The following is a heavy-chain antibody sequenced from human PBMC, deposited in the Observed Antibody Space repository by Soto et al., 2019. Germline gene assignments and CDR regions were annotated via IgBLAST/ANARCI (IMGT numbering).Heavy chain of an antibody. CDR1: VFTFISYE. Sequence: PGGSLRLSCAASVFTFISYEMNWVRQAPGKGLEWVSYISSSGSTIYYADSVKGRFTISRDNAKNSLYLQMNSLRAEDTAVYYCARDGGIGTYYYDSSGSLAFDIWGQGTMVTVSS. D-gene: IGHD3-22*01. V-gene: IGHV3-48*03. CDR2: ISSSGSTI. J-gene: IGHJ3*02. CDR3: ARDGGIGTYYYDSSGSLAFDI.